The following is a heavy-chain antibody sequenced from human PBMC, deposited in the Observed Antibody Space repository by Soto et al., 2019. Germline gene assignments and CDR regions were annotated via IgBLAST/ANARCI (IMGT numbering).Heavy chain of an antibody. V-gene: IGHV4-59*01. D-gene: IGHD7-27*01. Sequence: SETLSLTCTVSGGSISSYYWIWIRQPPGKGLEWIGYIYYSGSTNYNPSLKSRVTISVDTSKNQFSLKLSSVTAADTAVYYCARVSNFLGISYWGQGTLVTVSS. J-gene: IGHJ4*02. CDR3: ARVSNFLGISY. CDR2: IYYSGST. CDR1: GGSISSYY.